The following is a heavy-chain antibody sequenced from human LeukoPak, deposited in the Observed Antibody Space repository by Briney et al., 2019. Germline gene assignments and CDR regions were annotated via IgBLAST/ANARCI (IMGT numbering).Heavy chain of an antibody. D-gene: IGHD5-24*01. CDR3: AKDAQRWLQLLIDY. Sequence: GGSLRLSCAVSGLTFSSSWMDWVRQAPGKGLEWVASINPDGNKKYSGDSVKGRFTISRDNSKNTLYLQMNSLRAEDTAVYYCAKDAQRWLQLLIDYWGQGTLVTVSS. CDR1: GLTFSSSW. V-gene: IGHV3-7*03. CDR2: INPDGNKK. J-gene: IGHJ4*02.